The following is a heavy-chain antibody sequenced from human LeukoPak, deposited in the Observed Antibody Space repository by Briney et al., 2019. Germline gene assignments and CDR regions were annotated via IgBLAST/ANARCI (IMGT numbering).Heavy chain of an antibody. CDR1: GFIFSTYA. CDR2: ISPNGDTT. Sequence: GGSLRLSCAASGFIFSTYALHWVRQAPGRGLRFVSAISPNGDTTYYANSVKGRFTVSRDNSKDTLYLQMGNLRAEDMAVYYCARWNPGCGYWGQGTLVTVSS. J-gene: IGHJ4*02. V-gene: IGHV3-64*01. CDR3: ARWNPGCGY. D-gene: IGHD1-1*01.